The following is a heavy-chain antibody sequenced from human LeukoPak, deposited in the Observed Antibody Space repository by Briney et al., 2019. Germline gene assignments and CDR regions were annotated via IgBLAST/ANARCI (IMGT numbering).Heavy chain of an antibody. CDR3: ARGGILYGMDV. CDR1: RFTFSAYS. D-gene: IGHD6-13*01. Sequence: GGSLRLSCAASRFTFSAYSMNWVRQAPGKGLEGVSAISGSGGNTYYADSVKGRFTISRDNSKNTLYLQMNSLRAEDTAAYYCARGGILYGMDVWGQGTTVTVSS. J-gene: IGHJ6*02. V-gene: IGHV3-23*01. CDR2: ISGSGGNT.